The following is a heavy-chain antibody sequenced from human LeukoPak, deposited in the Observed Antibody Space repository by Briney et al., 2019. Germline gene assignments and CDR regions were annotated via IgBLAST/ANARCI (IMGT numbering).Heavy chain of an antibody. CDR3: ARHSGSYYIFDY. D-gene: IGHD1-26*01. V-gene: IGHV3-21*01. CDR2: ISSSSSYI. Sequence: GGSLRLSCAASGFTFSSYSMNWVRQAPGKGLEWVSSISSSSSYIYYADSVKGRFTISRDDAKNSLYLQMNSLRAEDTAVYYCARHSGSYYIFDYWGQGTLVTVSS. J-gene: IGHJ4*02. CDR1: GFTFSSYS.